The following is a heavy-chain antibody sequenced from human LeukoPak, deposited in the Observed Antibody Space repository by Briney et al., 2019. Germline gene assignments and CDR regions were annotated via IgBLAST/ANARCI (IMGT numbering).Heavy chain of an antibody. CDR3: ARVRDGFDP. CDR1: GDSISSYY. V-gene: IGHV4-59*01. CDR2: IYYSGST. J-gene: IGHJ5*02. Sequence: SETLSLTRNVSGDSISSYYWSWIRQPPGKGLEWIGYIYYSGSTNYNPSLKSRVTISLDTSKNQFSLKLSSVTAADTAIYYCARVRDGFDPWGQGTLVTVSS.